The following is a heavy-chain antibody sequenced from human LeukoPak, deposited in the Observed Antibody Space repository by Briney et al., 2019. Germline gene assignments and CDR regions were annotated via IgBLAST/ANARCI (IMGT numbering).Heavy chain of an antibody. CDR1: VYTLTGYY. CDR3: ARGGTAMVTRSDY. CDR2: INPNSGGT. J-gene: IGHJ4*01. D-gene: IGHD5-18*01. Sequence: GSAVTVSCKASVYTLTGYYMHWVRQAPGQGLEWMGWINPNSGGTHYPHKFQGRVTMTSDTSISPAYMELSRLRSDDTAVYYCARGGTAMVTRSDYWGEGTLVTVSS. V-gene: IGHV1-2*02.